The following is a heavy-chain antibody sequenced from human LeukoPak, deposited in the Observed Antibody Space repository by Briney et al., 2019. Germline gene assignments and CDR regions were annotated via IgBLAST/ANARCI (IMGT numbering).Heavy chain of an antibody. D-gene: IGHD4/OR15-4a*01. V-gene: IGHV1-2*02. CDR1: GYKFNDYY. J-gene: IGHJ3*01. CDR3: ARVETMLHPFNV. Sequence: GASVKVSCKTSGYKFNDYYIHWVRRAPGQGLECMGWVNPNSGGANYAQKFQGRVIMTRDTSISTAYMELTRLTSNDTAVYFCARVETMLHPFNVWGQGTMVTVSS. CDR2: VNPNSGGA.